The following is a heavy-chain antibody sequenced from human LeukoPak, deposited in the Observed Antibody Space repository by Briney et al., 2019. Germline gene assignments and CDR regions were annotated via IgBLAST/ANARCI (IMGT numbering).Heavy chain of an antibody. V-gene: IGHV4-39*07. J-gene: IGHJ4*02. CDR2: IYYSWST. CDR3: ARVRAAAIPYYFDS. CDR1: GGSPSSSNYY. Sequence: SETLSLTCRVSGGSPSSSNYYWGWLRQPPGTGLEGFGSIYYSWSTYYNAPRKSRVTMSVDTSKKQFSLKLSSVTAADTAVYYCARVRAAAIPYYFDSWGQGTLVTVSS. D-gene: IGHD6-13*01.